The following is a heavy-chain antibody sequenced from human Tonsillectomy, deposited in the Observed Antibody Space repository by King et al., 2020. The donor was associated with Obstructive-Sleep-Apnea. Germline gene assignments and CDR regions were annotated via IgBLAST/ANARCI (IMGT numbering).Heavy chain of an antibody. CDR3: ASPTQYNYDPISLEY. CDR2: IYSGGST. V-gene: IGHV3-66*01. Sequence: VQLVESGGGLVQPGGSLRLSCAASGFTVSSNYMSWVRQAPGKGLEWVSVIYSGGSTHYADSVKGRFTISRDNSKNTLYLQMNSLRAEDTAVYYCASPTQYNYDPISLEYWGQGTLVTVSS. CDR1: GFTVSSNY. J-gene: IGHJ4*02. D-gene: IGHD1-1*01.